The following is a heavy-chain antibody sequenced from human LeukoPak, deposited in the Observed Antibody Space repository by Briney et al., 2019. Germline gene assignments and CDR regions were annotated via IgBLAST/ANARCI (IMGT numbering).Heavy chain of an antibody. CDR2: INHSGST. CDR3: ARDLWSTGAGIFDY. CDR1: GGSFSGYY. D-gene: IGHD2-21*01. V-gene: IGHV4-34*01. J-gene: IGHJ4*02. Sequence: SETLSLTCAVYGGSFSGYYWSWIRQPPGKGLEWIGEINHSGSTKYTPSLESRVSISVDTSKNSFSLRLTSVTAADTAMYFCARDLWSTGAGIFDYWGQGALVTVSS.